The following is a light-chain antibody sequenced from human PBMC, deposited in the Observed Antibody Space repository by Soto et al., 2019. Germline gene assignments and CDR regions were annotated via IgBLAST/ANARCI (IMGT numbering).Light chain of an antibody. CDR3: QQYRSS. Sequence: EIVLTQSPGTLSFSPGERATLSCTASQSVSSTYLAWYQQKPGQAPRLLIYGSSSRATGIPDRFSGSGSGTVLSLTISRLEPEDFAVYYCQQYRSSFGPWTKVDIK. J-gene: IGKJ3*01. V-gene: IGKV3-20*01. CDR1: QSVSSTY. CDR2: GSS.